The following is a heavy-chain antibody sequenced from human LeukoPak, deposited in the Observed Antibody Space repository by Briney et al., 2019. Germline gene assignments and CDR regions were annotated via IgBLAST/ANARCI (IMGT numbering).Heavy chain of an antibody. Sequence: ASVKVSCKASGYTFTGYYMHWVRQAPGQGLEWMGWINPNSGGTNYAQKFQGRVTMTRDTSISTAYMELSRLRSDNTAVYYCAREGSYYNAPDYWGHGTLVTVSS. J-gene: IGHJ4*01. CDR2: INPNSGGT. V-gene: IGHV1-2*02. D-gene: IGHD3-10*01. CDR1: GYTFTGYY. CDR3: AREGSYYNAPDY.